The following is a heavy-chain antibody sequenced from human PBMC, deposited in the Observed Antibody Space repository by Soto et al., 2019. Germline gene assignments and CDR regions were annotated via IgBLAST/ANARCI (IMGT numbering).Heavy chain of an antibody. CDR2: IYYSGST. CDR3: ASSYDSSGYNWFDP. V-gene: IGHV4-59*01. Sequence: SETLSLTCTVSGGSISSYYWSWIRQPPGKGLEWIGYIYYSGSTNYNPSLKSRVTISVDTSKNQFSLKLSSVTAADTAVYYCASSYDSSGYNWFDPWGQGTLVTVSS. D-gene: IGHD3-22*01. CDR1: GGSISSYY. J-gene: IGHJ5*02.